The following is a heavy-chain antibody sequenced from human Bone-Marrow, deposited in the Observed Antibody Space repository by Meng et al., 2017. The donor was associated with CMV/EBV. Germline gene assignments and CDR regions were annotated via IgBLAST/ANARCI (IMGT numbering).Heavy chain of an antibody. J-gene: IGHJ4*02. CDR2: INPNSGGT. CDR3: ARESDYVWGSYSFDY. D-gene: IGHD3-16*01. Sequence: SGYTFTGYYMHWVRQAPGQGLEWMGWINPNSGGTNYAQKFQGRVTMTRDTSISTAYMEPSRLRSDDTAVYYCARESDYVWGSYSFDYWGQGTLVTVSS. CDR1: GYTFTGYY. V-gene: IGHV1-2*02.